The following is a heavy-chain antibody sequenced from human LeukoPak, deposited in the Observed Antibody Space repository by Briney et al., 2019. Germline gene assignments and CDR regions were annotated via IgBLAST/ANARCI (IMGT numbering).Heavy chain of an antibody. CDR1: GYTFTGYY. Sequence: ASVKVSCKASGYTFTGYYMHWVRQAPGQGLKWMGRINPNSGGTNYAQKFQGRVTITRDTSISTAYMELSSLRSEDTAVYYCATDLVQLWDRFDYWGQGTLVTVSS. CDR3: ATDLVQLWDRFDY. V-gene: IGHV1-2*06. J-gene: IGHJ4*02. CDR2: INPNSGGT. D-gene: IGHD5-18*01.